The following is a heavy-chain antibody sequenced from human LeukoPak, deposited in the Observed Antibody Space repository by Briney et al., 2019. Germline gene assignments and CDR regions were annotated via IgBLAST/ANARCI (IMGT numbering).Heavy chain of an antibody. CDR3: ARDTLTGPTVGFDY. Sequence: ASVKVSCKASGYTFTGYYMHWVRQAPGQGLVWMGWINPNSGGTNYAQKFQGRVTMTRDTSISTAYMELSRLRSDDTAVYYCARDTLTGPTVGFDYWGQGTLVTVSS. D-gene: IGHD1-20*01. CDR1: GYTFTGYY. CDR2: INPNSGGT. V-gene: IGHV1-2*02. J-gene: IGHJ4*02.